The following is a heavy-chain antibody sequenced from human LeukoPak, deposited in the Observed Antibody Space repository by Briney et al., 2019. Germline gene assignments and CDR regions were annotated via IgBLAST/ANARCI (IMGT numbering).Heavy chain of an antibody. CDR3: ARDAPRRIAADGGEFDP. D-gene: IGHD6-13*01. CDR1: VFTFSSHG. CDR2: IWHDRSNK. Sequence: PGGSLRLSCAASVFTFSSHGMHWVRQAPGKGLELVALIWHDRSNKWYADSVKGRFTISRDNSKNTLYLQMNSLRAEDTAVYSCARDAPRRIAADGGEFDPWGEGTLVTVSS. J-gene: IGHJ5*02. V-gene: IGHV3-33*08.